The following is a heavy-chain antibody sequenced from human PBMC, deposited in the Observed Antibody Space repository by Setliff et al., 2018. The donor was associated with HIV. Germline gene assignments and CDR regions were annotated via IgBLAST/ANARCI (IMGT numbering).Heavy chain of an antibody. V-gene: IGHV1-2*06. CDR1: GYTFSSYG. CDR3: ARGTTGYYYYYMDV. CDR2: INPNSGGT. J-gene: IGHJ6*03. Sequence: ASVKVSCKTSGYTFSSYGIAWVRQAPGQGLEWMGRINPNSGGTNYAQKFQGRVTMTRDTSISTAYMELSRLRSDDTAVYYCARGTTGYYYYYMDVWGKGTTVTVSS.